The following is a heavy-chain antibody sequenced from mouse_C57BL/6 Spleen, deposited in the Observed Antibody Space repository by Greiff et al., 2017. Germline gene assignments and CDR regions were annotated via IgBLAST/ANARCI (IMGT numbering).Heavy chain of an antibody. Sequence: EVHLVESGPELVKPGASVKIPCKASGYTFTDYNMDWVKQSHGKSLEWIGDITPNNGGTIYNQKFKGKATLTVDKSSSTAYMELRSLTSEDTAVYYCARRGITTYYFDYWGQGTTLTVSS. J-gene: IGHJ2*01. D-gene: IGHD1-1*01. V-gene: IGHV1-18*01. CDR2: ITPNNGGT. CDR3: ARRGITTYYFDY. CDR1: GYTFTDYN.